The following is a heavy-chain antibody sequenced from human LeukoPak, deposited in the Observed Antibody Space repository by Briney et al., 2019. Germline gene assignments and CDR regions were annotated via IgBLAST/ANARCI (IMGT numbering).Heavy chain of an antibody. Sequence: SETLSLTCAVSGYSISSGYYWGWIRQPPGKGLEWIGSIYHSGSTYYNPSLKSRVTISVDTSKNQFSLKLGSVTAADTAVYYCARDLSGGSTNWFDPWGQGTLVTVSS. CDR1: GYSISSGYY. CDR2: IYHSGST. J-gene: IGHJ5*02. CDR3: ARDLSGGSTNWFDP. V-gene: IGHV4-38-2*02. D-gene: IGHD2-15*01.